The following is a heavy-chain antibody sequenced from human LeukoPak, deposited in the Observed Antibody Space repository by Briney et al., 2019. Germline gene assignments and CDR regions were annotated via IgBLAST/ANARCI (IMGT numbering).Heavy chain of an antibody. CDR3: VSFYEAY. CDR2: INSDGSWT. Sequence: GGSLRLSCAASGNYWMHWVRQAPGKRLVWVSHINSDGSWTSYADSVKGRFTISKDNAKNTVYLQMNNLRAEDTAVYYCVSFYEAYWGRGTLVTVSS. V-gene: IGHV3-74*01. J-gene: IGHJ4*02. D-gene: IGHD2/OR15-2a*01. CDR1: GNYW.